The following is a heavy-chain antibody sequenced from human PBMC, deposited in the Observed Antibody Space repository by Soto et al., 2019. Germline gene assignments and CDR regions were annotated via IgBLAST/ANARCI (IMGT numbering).Heavy chain of an antibody. CDR2: ISSSSSYT. CDR1: GFTFSDYY. J-gene: IGHJ6*02. Sequence: QVQLVESGGGLVKPGGSLRLSCAASGFTFSDYYMSWIRQAPGKGLEWVSYISSSSSYTNYADSVKGRFTISRDNAKNSLYLQMNSLGAEDTAVYYCASPLHYYDSSGYRGMDVWGQGTTVTVSS. CDR3: ASPLHYYDSSGYRGMDV. D-gene: IGHD3-22*01. V-gene: IGHV3-11*06.